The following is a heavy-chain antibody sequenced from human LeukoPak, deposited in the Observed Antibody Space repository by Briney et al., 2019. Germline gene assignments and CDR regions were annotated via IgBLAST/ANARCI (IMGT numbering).Heavy chain of an antibody. CDR2: IYYTGRT. CDR1: GGPINTDY. V-gene: IGHV4-59*01. CDR3: AKITIHGSSVV. Sequence: SETLSLTCTVSGGPINTDYWNWIRQPPGKGLEWIGYIYYTGRTNYNPSFKSRLTISIDTSKSQFSLTLTSVTAADTAVYYCAKITIHGSSVVWGQGRLVTVSS. D-gene: IGHD2-15*01. J-gene: IGHJ4*02.